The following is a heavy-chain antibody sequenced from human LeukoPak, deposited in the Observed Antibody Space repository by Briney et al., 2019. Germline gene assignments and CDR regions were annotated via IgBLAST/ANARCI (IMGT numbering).Heavy chain of an antibody. D-gene: IGHD2-2*02. V-gene: IGHV1-18*01. CDR1: GYTFTSYG. CDR3: ARAHIVVVPAAIAFDY. J-gene: IGHJ4*02. Sequence: GASVKVSCKASGYTFTSYGISWVRQAPGQGLEWMGWISAYNGNTNYAQKLQGRVTMTTDTSTSTAYMELRSLRSDDTAVYYCARAHIVVVPAAIAFDYWGQGTLVTVSS. CDR2: ISAYNGNT.